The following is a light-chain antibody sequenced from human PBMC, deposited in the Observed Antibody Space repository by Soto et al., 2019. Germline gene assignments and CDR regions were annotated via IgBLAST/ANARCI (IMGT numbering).Light chain of an antibody. CDR2: EVT. J-gene: IGLJ1*01. Sequence: QSALTQPASVSGSPGQSITISCTGTNSDLGTYNLVSWYQQHPGKAPKTIIYEVTKRPSGVSKRFSGSKSGNTASLTISGLQAEDKASYYGCSYVGSNIFSVFGTGTKLTVL. CDR3: CSYVGSNIFSV. CDR1: NSDLGTYNL. V-gene: IGLV2-23*02.